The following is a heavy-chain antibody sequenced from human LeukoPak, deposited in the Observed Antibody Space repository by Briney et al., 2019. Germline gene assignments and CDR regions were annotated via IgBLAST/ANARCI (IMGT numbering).Heavy chain of an antibody. CDR2: IDSSGSKT. CDR1: GFTFTNYW. CDR3: ARDHFGVVD. J-gene: IGHJ4*02. Sequence: PGGSLRLSCAASGFTFTNYWMHWVRQAPGKGQVWVSRIDSSGSKTDYADSVKGRFTISRDNAKNTVYLHMNSLRAEDTAVYYCARDHFGVVDWGQGTLVTVSS. D-gene: IGHD3-3*01. V-gene: IGHV3-74*01.